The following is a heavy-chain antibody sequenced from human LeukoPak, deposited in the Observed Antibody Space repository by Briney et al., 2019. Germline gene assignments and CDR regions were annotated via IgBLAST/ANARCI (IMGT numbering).Heavy chain of an antibody. D-gene: IGHD3-10*01. CDR2: IYYSGST. CDR3: ARDSGTTGEVKFDP. J-gene: IGHJ5*02. V-gene: IGHV4-59*01. CDR1: GGSINNYY. Sequence: PSETLSLTCTVSGGSINNYYWSWLRQPPGKGLEWIGFIYYSGSTNYNPSLKSRVTISVDTSKNQFSLNLNSVTAADTAMYYCARDSGTTGEVKFDPWGQGTLVTVSS.